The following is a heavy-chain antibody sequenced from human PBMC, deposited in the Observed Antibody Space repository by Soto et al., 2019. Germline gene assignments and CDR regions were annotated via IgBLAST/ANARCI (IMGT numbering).Heavy chain of an antibody. CDR1: GGSFRGNS. CDR2: INHSGNT. Sequence: QVQLQQWGAGLLKPSETLSLTCAVYGGSFRGNSWSGIRQPPGKGLEWIGEINHSGNTNYNPSLKSRVTISVDTSKNQFSLKLNSVTAADTAVYYCARGGYWRFDYWGQGPLVTVSS. V-gene: IGHV4-34*01. J-gene: IGHJ4*02. CDR3: ARGGYWRFDY. D-gene: IGHD3-3*01.